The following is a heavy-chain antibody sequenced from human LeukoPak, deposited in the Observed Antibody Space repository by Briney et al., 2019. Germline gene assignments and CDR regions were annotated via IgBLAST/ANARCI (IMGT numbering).Heavy chain of an antibody. D-gene: IGHD4-23*01. J-gene: IGHJ4*02. Sequence: ASVKVSCKASGYSFTSHYMHWVRQAPGQGLEWLGLINPSGSSTLYAQKFQGRVTMTRDMSTTTDYMELSSLRSDDTAVYYCARQGYGGHSRGAADYWGQGTLVTVSS. CDR2: INPSGSST. V-gene: IGHV1-46*01. CDR1: GYSFTSHY. CDR3: ARQGYGGHSRGAADY.